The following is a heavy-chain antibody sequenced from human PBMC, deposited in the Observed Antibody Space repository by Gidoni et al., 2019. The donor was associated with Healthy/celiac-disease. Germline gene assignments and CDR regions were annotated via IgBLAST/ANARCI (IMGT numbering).Heavy chain of an antibody. CDR2: IYYSGST. J-gene: IGHJ3*02. Sequence: QVQLQESGPGLVKPSATLSLTCTVSGGSISSYYWSWIRQPPGKGLEWIGYIYYSGSTNYNPSLKSRVTISVDTSKNQFSLKLSSVTAADTAVYYCARDPQGGAFDIWGQGTMVTVSS. CDR1: GGSISSYY. D-gene: IGHD3-16*01. CDR3: ARDPQGGAFDI. V-gene: IGHV4-59*01.